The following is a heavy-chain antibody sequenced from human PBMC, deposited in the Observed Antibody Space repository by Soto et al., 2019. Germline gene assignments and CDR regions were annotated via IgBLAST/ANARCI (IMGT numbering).Heavy chain of an antibody. Sequence: ASVKVSCKASGGTFISYGISWVRQAPGQGLEWMGWISAYNGNTNYAQKLQGRVTMTTDTSTSTAYMELRSLRSDDTAVYYCAMYSVAGTFDYWGQGTLVTVSS. CDR1: GGTFISYG. CDR3: AMYSVAGTFDY. D-gene: IGHD6-19*01. CDR2: ISAYNGNT. J-gene: IGHJ4*02. V-gene: IGHV1-18*01.